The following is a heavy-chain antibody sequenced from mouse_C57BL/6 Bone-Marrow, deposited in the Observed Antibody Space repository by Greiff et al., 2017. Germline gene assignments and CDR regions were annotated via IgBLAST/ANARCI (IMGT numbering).Heavy chain of an antibody. CDR3: ARTTVVAPYYAMDY. D-gene: IGHD1-1*01. CDR2: IWGVGST. J-gene: IGHJ4*01. CDR1: GFSLTSYG. V-gene: IGHV2-6*01. Sequence: VKLVESGPGLVAPSQSLSITCTVSGFSLTSYGVDWVRQSPGKGLEWLGVIWGVGSTNYNSALKSRLSISKDNSKSQVFLKMNSLQTDDTAMYYCARTTVVAPYYAMDYWGQGTSVTVSS.